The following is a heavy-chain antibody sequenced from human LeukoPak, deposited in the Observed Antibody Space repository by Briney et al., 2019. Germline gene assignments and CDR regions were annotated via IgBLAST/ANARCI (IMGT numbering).Heavy chain of an antibody. J-gene: IGHJ4*02. Sequence: PSETLSLTCIVSGGSISSGDYYWNWIRQPPGKGLEWIGYIYYSGSTYYNPSLKSRVTISVDTSKNHFSLKLSSVTAADPAVYYCARDQSGHTPGEQLGNYWGQGTLVTVSS. V-gene: IGHV4-30-4*08. D-gene: IGHD3-10*01. CDR1: GGSISSGDYY. CDR2: IYYSGST. CDR3: ARDQSGHTPGEQLGNY.